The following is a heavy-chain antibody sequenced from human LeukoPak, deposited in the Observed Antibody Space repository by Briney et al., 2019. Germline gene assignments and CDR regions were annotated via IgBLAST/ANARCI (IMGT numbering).Heavy chain of an antibody. J-gene: IGHJ5*02. V-gene: IGHV1-69*13. CDR2: IIPIFGTA. CDR3: VAGSSGWYNWFDP. D-gene: IGHD6-19*01. CDR1: GGTFSSYD. Sequence: ASVKVSCKASGGTFSSYDISWVRQAPGQGLEWMGGIIPIFGTANYAQKFQGRVTITADESTSTAYMELSSLRSEDTAVYYCVAGSSGWYNWFDPWGQGTLVTVSS.